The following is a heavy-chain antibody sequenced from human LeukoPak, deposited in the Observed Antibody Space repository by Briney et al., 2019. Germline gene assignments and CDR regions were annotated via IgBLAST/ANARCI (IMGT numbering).Heavy chain of an antibody. V-gene: IGHV4-34*01. CDR3: ARDDIGRTASYYYYMDV. CDR2: ITHSGST. D-gene: IGHD2-21*02. Sequence: PSETLSLTCAVYGGSFSNYYWSWIRQSPGKGLEWIGEITHSGSTNYNPSLKSRVTISVDTSKNQFSLKLSSVTAADTAVYYCARDDIGRTASYYYYMDVWGKGTTVTVSS. CDR1: GGSFSNYY. J-gene: IGHJ6*03.